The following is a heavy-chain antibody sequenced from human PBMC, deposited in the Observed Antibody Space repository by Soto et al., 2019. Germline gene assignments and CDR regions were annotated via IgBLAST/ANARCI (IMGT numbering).Heavy chain of an antibody. CDR3: AKVGDIVLMVYAPGENWFDP. D-gene: IGHD2-8*01. CDR2: ISGSGGST. Sequence: PGGSLRLSCAASGFTFSSYAMSWVRQAPGKGLEWVSAISGSGGSTYYADSVKGRFTISRDNSKNTLYLQMNSLRAEDTAVYYCAKVGDIVLMVYAPGENWFDPWGQGTLVTVSS. V-gene: IGHV3-23*01. J-gene: IGHJ5*02. CDR1: GFTFSSYA.